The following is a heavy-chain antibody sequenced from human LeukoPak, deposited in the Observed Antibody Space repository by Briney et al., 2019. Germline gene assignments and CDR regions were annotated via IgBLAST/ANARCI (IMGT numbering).Heavy chain of an antibody. CDR2: ISPSGGST. CDR1: GYTFTSNY. D-gene: IGHD3-22*01. Sequence: ASVKVSCKAFGYTFTSNYMHWVRQAPGQGPEWMGVISPSGGSTTYAQKFQGRVTLTRDMSTSTDYLELSSLRSEDTAVYYCASSYYYDSSAVGYWGQGTLVTVSS. J-gene: IGHJ4*02. CDR3: ASSYYYDSSAVGY. V-gene: IGHV1-46*01.